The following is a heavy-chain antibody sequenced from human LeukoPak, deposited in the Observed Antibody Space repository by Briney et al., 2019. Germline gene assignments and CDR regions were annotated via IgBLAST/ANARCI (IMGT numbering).Heavy chain of an antibody. J-gene: IGHJ5*02. CDR3: ARDRAIIAAARNWFDP. V-gene: IGHV1-2*02. CDR1: GYTFTGYY. CDR2: INPNSGGT. D-gene: IGHD6-13*01. Sequence: GASVKVSCKASGYTFTGYYMHWVRQAPGQGLEWMGWINPNSGGTNYAQKFQGRVTMTRDTSISTAYMELSRLRSDDTAVYYCARDRAIIAAARNWFDPWGQGTLVTVSS.